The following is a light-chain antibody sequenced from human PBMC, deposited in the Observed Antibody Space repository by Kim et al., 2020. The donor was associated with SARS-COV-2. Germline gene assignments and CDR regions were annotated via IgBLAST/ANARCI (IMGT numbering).Light chain of an antibody. CDR2: GAS. J-gene: IGKJ1*01. CDR1: QYVRSNY. Sequence: SPGETASLYCIASQYVRSNYLTCYHQKPGQSPSLLIYGASNRATGIPNKLSGSGSGTDFTLNISRLEPEEFAVYYCQQYGSSPQTFCQWTKVDIK. CDR3: QQYGSSPQT. V-gene: IGKV3-20*01.